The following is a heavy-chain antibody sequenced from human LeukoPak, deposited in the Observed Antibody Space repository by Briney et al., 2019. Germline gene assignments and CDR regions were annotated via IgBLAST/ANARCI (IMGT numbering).Heavy chain of an antibody. V-gene: IGHV4-59*11. J-gene: IGHJ4*02. CDR1: GGSFSGHY. CDR2: IYYSGST. Sequence: SETLSLTCAVYGGSFSGHYWSWTRQPPGKGLEWIGYIYYSGSTNYNPSLKSRVTISVDTSKNQFSLKLSSVTAADTAVYYCARAVVPAAMGGDYFDYWGQGTLVTVSS. CDR3: ARAVVPAAMGGDYFDY. D-gene: IGHD2-2*01.